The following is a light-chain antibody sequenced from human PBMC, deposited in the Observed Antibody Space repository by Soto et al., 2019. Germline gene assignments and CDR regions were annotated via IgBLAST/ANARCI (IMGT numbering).Light chain of an antibody. Sequence: EIVMTQSPVTLSVSPGERATLSCRASQSVSSNLAWYQQKPGQAPRLLIYGASTRATGIPARFSGSGSGTEFTLTISSLQSEDFAVYYCQQYNNWPITFGQGTRREI. J-gene: IGKJ5*01. CDR1: QSVSSN. CDR3: QQYNNWPIT. V-gene: IGKV3-15*01. CDR2: GAS.